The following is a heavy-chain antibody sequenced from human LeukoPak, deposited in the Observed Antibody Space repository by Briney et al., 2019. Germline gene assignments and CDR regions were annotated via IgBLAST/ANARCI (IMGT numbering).Heavy chain of an antibody. CDR3: ARQWLINWFDP. D-gene: IGHD3-16*01. CDR2: INPSGGST. Sequence: ASVKVSCKASGYTFTSYYMHWVRQARGQGLEWMGIINPSGGSTSYAQKFQGRVTMNRDTSTSTVYMELSSLRSEDTAVYYCARQWLINWFDPWGQGTLVTVSS. J-gene: IGHJ5*02. CDR1: GYTFTSYY. V-gene: IGHV1-46*01.